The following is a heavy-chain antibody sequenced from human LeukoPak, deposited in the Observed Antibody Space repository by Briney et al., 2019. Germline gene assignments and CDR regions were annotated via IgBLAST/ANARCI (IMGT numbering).Heavy chain of an antibody. CDR2: IYYSGST. CDR1: GGSISSYY. Sequence: SETLSLTCTVSGGSISSYYWSWIRQPPGKGLEWIGYIYYSGSTNYNASLKSRVTISVDTSKNQFSLKLSSVTAADTAVYYCASSYGSGSYYKYYYYYYMDVWGKGTTVTVSS. J-gene: IGHJ6*03. D-gene: IGHD3-10*01. V-gene: IGHV4-59*12. CDR3: ASSYGSGSYYKYYYYYYMDV.